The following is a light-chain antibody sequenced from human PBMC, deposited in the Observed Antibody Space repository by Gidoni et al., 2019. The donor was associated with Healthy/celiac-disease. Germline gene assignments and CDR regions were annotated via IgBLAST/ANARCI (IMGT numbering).Light chain of an antibody. V-gene: IGKV2-28*01. J-gene: IGKJ2*01. CDR2: LGS. CDR3: MQALQTPPYT. Sequence: DIVMTQSPLSLPVTPGEPASISCRSSQSLLHSNGYNYLDWYLQKPGQSPQLLIYLGSNRASGVPDRFSGSGSGTDFTLNISRVEAEDVGVYYCMQALQTPPYTFGQXTKLEIK. CDR1: QSLLHSNGYNY.